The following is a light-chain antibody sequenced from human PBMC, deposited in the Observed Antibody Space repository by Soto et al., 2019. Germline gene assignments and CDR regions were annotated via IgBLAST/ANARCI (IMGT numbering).Light chain of an antibody. V-gene: IGKV3-20*01. Sequence: DILLTQSPGTLSLSPGERATLSCRASQSVSSSYLAWYQQKPGQSPRLLIYGASIMATGIPDRFSGSGSVTDFTLPISRLEPEDFSVYYCQQYGRSPRTFGQGTKVDIK. CDR1: QSVSSSY. CDR3: QQYGRSPRT. J-gene: IGKJ1*01. CDR2: GAS.